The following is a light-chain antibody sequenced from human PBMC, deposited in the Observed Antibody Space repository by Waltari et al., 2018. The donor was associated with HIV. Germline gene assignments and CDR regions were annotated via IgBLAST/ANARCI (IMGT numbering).Light chain of an antibody. CDR2: NGS. J-gene: IGLJ1*01. CDR3: RVWDRGTDRHV. V-gene: IGLV3-21*02. Sequence: SYVLTQPPSVSVAPGQTARITCGGNNIGSKRVHWYQQKPGKAPVLVVYNGSDRPSGCPGRLSGSNCRNTATLTVTRVEAGDDDDYCCRVWDRGTDRHVFGTGTKVTVL. CDR1: NIGSKR.